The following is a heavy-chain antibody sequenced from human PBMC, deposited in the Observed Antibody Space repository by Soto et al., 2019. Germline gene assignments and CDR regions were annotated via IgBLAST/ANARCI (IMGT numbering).Heavy chain of an antibody. D-gene: IGHD4-4*01. CDR2: VSYNGDT. CDR1: GASISSSY. V-gene: IGHV4-59*05. Sequence: SETLSLTCTVSGASISSSYWSWIRQAPGKGLEWTGSVSYNGDTYYSPSLKSRATISGDTSKNQFSLRLSSVTAADTAVYYCARMEAYSDYVDFWGQGALVTVSS. J-gene: IGHJ4*02. CDR3: ARMEAYSDYVDF.